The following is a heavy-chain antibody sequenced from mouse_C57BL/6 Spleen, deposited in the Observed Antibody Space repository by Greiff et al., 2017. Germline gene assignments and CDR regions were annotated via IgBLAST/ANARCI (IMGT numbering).Heavy chain of an antibody. J-gene: IGHJ2*01. Sequence: EPQPVESGGGLVQPKGSLKLSCAASGFSFNTYAMNWVRQAPGKGLEWVALIRSKSNNYATYYADSVKDRFTISRVDSESVLYLQMNNLKTEDSNMYYYVRRLGYYCGQGTTLSVSS. CDR1: GFSFNTYA. CDR2: IRSKSNNYAT. V-gene: IGHV10-1*01. CDR3: VRRLGYY. D-gene: IGHD3-3*01.